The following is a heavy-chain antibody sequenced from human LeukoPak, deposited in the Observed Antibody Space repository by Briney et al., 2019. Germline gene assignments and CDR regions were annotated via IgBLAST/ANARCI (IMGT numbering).Heavy chain of an antibody. CDR3: ARDSGTTGEVKFDP. V-gene: IGHV4-4*07. Sequence: SETLSLTCTVSGGSINIYYWSWIRQPAGTALEWIGRIYTSGTITYNPSLKSRVTMSVDTSKNQFSLKLSSVTAADTAVYYCARDSGTTGEVKFDPWGQGTLVTVSS. CDR1: GGSINIYY. J-gene: IGHJ5*02. D-gene: IGHD3-10*01. CDR2: IYTSGTI.